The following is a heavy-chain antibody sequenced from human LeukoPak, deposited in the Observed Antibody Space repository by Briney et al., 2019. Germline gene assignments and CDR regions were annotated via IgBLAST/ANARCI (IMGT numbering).Heavy chain of an antibody. CDR1: GFSFDDYA. CDR3: AKEFLAYDAFDT. CDR2: ISWNSGSK. J-gene: IGHJ3*02. Sequence: GGSLRLSCAASGFSFDDYAMYWVRQAPGKGLEWVSGISWNSGSKGYADSVKGRFTISRDNAKNSLYPQMNSLRAEDTALYYCAKEFLAYDAFDTWGPGTMVTVSS. V-gene: IGHV3-9*01.